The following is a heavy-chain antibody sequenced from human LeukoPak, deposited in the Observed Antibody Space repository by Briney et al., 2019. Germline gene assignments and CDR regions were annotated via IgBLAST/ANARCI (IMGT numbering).Heavy chain of an antibody. J-gene: IGHJ6*02. V-gene: IGHV1-69*04. CDR1: GGTFSSYA. D-gene: IGHD6-13*01. CDR2: IIPISGTA. CDR3: AREHSSPGDSYYYGMDV. Sequence: ASVKVSCKASGGTFSSYAISWVRQASGRGLEWMGRIIPISGTANYAQKFQGRVTITADKSTSTAYMELSSLRSEDTAVYYCAREHSSPGDSYYYGMDVWGQGTTVTVSS.